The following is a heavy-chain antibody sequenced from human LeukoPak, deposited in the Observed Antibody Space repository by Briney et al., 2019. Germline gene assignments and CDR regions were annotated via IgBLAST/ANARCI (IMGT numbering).Heavy chain of an antibody. Sequence: ASVKVSCKASGYTFTAYYMHWVRQAPGQGLEWMGQMHPNSGDTRYAQKFQGRVTMTRDTSISTAYMELSSLTSDDTAVYYCTRDLLQTSGWPWGQGTLVTVSS. J-gene: IGHJ5*02. CDR1: GYTFTAYY. CDR2: MHPNSGDT. V-gene: IGHV1-2*06. D-gene: IGHD6-19*01. CDR3: TRDLLQTSGWP.